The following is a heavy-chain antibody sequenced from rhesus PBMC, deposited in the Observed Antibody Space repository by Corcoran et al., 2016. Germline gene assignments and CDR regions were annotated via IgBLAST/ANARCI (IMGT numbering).Heavy chain of an antibody. Sequence: QVKLLQWGEGLVKPSETLSLSCVVSGGSLSGSYSWTWVRQGPGKGLEWIGSGDGRMQGKTAPPRYNPALNPRVTIAKDTAKIQVSLRVSAGTAADPAVYYWARDEYGDYGVGRRFDSWGPGVLVTVS. CDR3: ARDEYGDYGVGRRFDS. CDR2: GDGRMQGKTAPP. CDR1: GGSLSGSYS. D-gene: IGHD4-23*01. J-gene: IGHJ5-1*01. V-gene: IGHV4-73*01.